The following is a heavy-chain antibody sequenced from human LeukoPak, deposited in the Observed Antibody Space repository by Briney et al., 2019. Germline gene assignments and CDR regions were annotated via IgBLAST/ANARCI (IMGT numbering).Heavy chain of an antibody. CDR3: TTLHYYGMVV. J-gene: IGHJ6*02. CDR1: GFSFTGVW. V-gene: IGHV3-11*01. CDR2: ISGSGSTI. Sequence: PGGSLRLSCVASGFSFTGVWMNWIRQAPGKGLEWVSYISGSGSTIYYADSVKGRFTNSRDNAKNSLYLQMDSLSAEDTAVYYCTTLHYYGMVVWGPGTTVTVS.